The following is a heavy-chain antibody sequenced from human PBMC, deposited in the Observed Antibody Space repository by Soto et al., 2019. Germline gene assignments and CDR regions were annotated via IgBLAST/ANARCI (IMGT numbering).Heavy chain of an antibody. D-gene: IGHD6-19*01. J-gene: IGHJ5*02. CDR2: ISYDGSNK. V-gene: IGHV3-30-3*01. CDR1: GFTFSSYA. Sequence: HPGGSLRLSCAASGFTFSSYAMHWVRQAPGKGLEWVAVISYDGSNKYYADSLKGRFTISRDKSKNTLYLQMNSLRAEDTAVYYCARERYSSGWLDSWFDPWGQGTLVTVSS. CDR3: ARERYSSGWLDSWFDP.